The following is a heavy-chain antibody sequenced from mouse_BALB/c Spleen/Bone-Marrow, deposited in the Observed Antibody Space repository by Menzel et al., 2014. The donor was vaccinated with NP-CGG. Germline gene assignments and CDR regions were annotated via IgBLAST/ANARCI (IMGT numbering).Heavy chain of an antibody. Sequence: VQLVESGPGLVAPSQSLSITCTVSGFSLTSYGVHWVRQPPGKGLEWLGVIWAGGSTNYNSALMSRLSISKDNSESQVFLKMNSLRTDDTAIYYCARDRGYYKDVGDYWGQGTTLTVSS. D-gene: IGHD2-3*01. J-gene: IGHJ2*01. CDR3: ARDRGYYKDVGDY. V-gene: IGHV2-9*02. CDR2: IWAGGST. CDR1: GFSLTSYG.